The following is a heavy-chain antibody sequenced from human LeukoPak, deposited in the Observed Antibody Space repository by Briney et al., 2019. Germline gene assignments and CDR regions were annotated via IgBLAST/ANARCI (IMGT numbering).Heavy chain of an antibody. CDR2: IYPVDSDT. V-gene: IGHV5-51*01. Sequence: GESLKISCKGSGYTFTSYWIAWVRQMPGKGLEWMGIIYPVDSDTRYSPSFQGQVTISADKSISTAYLQWSSLKASDTAMYYCARRSSSSWYPFDYWGQGTLVTVSS. J-gene: IGHJ4*02. CDR1: GYTFTSYW. CDR3: ARRSSSSWYPFDY. D-gene: IGHD6-13*01.